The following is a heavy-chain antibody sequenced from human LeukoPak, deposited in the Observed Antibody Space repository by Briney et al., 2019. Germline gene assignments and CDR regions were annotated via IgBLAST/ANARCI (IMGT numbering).Heavy chain of an antibody. CDR1: GGSISSGSYY. V-gene: IGHV4-61*02. Sequence: PSQTLSLTCTVSGGSISSGSYYWSWIRQPAGKGLEWIGRIYTSGSTNYNPSLKSRVTISVDTSKNQFSLKLSSVTAADTAVYYCARVPLYYGSGSYPFDYWGQGTLVTVSS. J-gene: IGHJ4*02. D-gene: IGHD3-10*01. CDR3: ARVPLYYGSGSYPFDY. CDR2: IYTSGST.